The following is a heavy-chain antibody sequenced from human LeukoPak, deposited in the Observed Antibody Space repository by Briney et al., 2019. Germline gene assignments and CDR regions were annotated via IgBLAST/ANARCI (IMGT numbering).Heavy chain of an antibody. V-gene: IGHV4-59*01. J-gene: IGHJ4*02. Sequence: PSETLSLTCTVSGGSISSYYWSWIRQPPGKGLEWIGYIYYSGSTNYNPSLKSRVTISADTSKNQFSLKLSSVTAADTAVYYCARPKVSGWYLGFDYWGQGTLVTVSS. CDR1: GGSISSYY. D-gene: IGHD6-19*01. CDR2: IYYSGST. CDR3: ARPKVSGWYLGFDY.